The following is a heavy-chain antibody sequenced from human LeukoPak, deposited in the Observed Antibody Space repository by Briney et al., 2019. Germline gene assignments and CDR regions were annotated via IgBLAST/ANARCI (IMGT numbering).Heavy chain of an antibody. Sequence: GGSLRLSCAASVFTLRNYWMYWVRQTPGKGLVYVSRINNDGSGTTYAESVKGRFTISRDNGNNGVYLQMNGLRAEDTAVYYCARGGPDHAFDIWGQGTMVTVSS. J-gene: IGHJ3*02. CDR2: INNDGSGT. V-gene: IGHV3-74*01. D-gene: IGHD1-14*01. CDR1: VFTLRNYW. CDR3: ARGGPDHAFDI.